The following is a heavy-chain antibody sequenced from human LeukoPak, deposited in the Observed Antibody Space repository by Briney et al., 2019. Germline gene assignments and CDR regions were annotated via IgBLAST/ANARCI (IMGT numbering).Heavy chain of an antibody. J-gene: IGHJ3*02. V-gene: IGHV1-69*05. CDR1: GGTFSSYA. CDR3: ARDRRAVFGELGPDAFDI. D-gene: IGHD3-10*01. CDR2: IIPIFGTA. Sequence: ASVKVSCKASGGTFSSYAISWVRQAPGQGLEWMGGIIPIFGTANYAQKFQGRVTITTDESTSTAYMEPSSLRSEDTAVYYCARDRRAVFGELGPDAFDIWGQGTMVTVSS.